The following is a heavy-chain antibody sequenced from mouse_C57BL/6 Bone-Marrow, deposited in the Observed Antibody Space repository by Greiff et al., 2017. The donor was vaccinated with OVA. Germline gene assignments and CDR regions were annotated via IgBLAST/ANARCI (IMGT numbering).Heavy chain of an antibody. V-gene: IGHV1-59*01. CDR3: ECQEVLRSVEWFDY. Sequence: QVQLQQPGAELVRPGTSVKLSCKASGYTFTSYWMHWVKQRPGQGLEWIGVIDPSDGYTNYNQKFKGKATLTVDTSSSTAYMQLSSLTSEDSAVDYGECQEVLRSVEWFDYWGQGTTLTVSA. D-gene: IGHD2-14*01. CDR2: IDPSDGYT. J-gene: IGHJ2*01. CDR1: GYTFTSYW.